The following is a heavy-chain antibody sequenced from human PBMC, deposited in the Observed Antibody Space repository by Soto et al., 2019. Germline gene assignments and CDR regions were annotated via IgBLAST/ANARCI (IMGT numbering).Heavy chain of an antibody. D-gene: IGHD2-2*01. CDR3: ARAALGTRAFDI. Sequence: QVQLVESGGGVVQPGRSLRLSYAASGFTFSSYGMHWVRQAPGKGLEWVAVIWYDGSNKYYADSVKGRFTISRDNSKNTLYLQMNSLRAEDTAVYYCARAALGTRAFDIWGQGTMVTVSS. CDR2: IWYDGSNK. CDR1: GFTFSSYG. V-gene: IGHV3-33*01. J-gene: IGHJ3*02.